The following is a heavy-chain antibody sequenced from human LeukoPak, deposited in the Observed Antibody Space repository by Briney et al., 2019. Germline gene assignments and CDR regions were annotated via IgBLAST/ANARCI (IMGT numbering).Heavy chain of an antibody. J-gene: IGHJ4*02. D-gene: IGHD3-22*01. CDR2: ISGSGGST. CDR3: AKDHYYYDSSGYGPNFDY. CDR1: GFTFSSYG. V-gene: IGHV3-23*01. Sequence: PGGTLRLSCATSGFTFSSYGMSWVRQAPGKGLEWVSAISGSGGSTYYADSVKGRFTISRDNSKNTLYLQMNSLRAEDTAVYYCAKDHYYYDSSGYGPNFDYWGQGTLVTVSS.